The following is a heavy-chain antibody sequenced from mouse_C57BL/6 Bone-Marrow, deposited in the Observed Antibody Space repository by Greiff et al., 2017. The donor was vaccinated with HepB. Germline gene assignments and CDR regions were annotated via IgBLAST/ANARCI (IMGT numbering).Heavy chain of an antibody. CDR1: GYTFTDHT. V-gene: IGHV1-78*01. CDR3: ARVGYYGSSYSFDY. J-gene: IGHJ2*01. CDR2: IYPRDGST. Sequence: VKLMESDAELVKPGASVKISCKVSGYTFTDHTIHWMKQRPEQGLEWIGYIYPRDGSTKYNEKFKGKATLTADKSSSTAYMQLNSLTSEDSAVYFCARVGYYGSSYSFDYWGQGTTLTVSS. D-gene: IGHD1-1*01.